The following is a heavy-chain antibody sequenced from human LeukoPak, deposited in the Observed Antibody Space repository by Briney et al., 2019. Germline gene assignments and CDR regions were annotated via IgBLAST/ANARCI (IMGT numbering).Heavy chain of an antibody. J-gene: IGHJ4*02. CDR2: IYPGDSGT. V-gene: IGHV5-51*01. D-gene: IGHD3-22*01. Sequence: MAGESLKISCKASGYIFTNNWIGWVRQKPGKGLEWMGIIYPGDSGTRYSPPSQGQVTISADKSISTAYLRWSSLKASDTAIYYCARPRDSSGYFTEYWGQGTLVTVSS. CDR3: ARPRDSSGYFTEY. CDR1: GYIFTNNW.